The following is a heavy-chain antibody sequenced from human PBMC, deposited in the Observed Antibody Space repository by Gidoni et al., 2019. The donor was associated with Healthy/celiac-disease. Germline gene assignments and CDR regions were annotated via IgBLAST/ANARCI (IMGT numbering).Heavy chain of an antibody. CDR3: AAGPLGYCSGGSCPDYYYGMDV. CDR2: IVVGSGNT. CDR1: GFTFTSSA. V-gene: IGHV1-58*02. J-gene: IGHJ6*02. D-gene: IGHD2-15*01. Sequence: QMQLVQSGPEVKKPGTSVKVSCKASGFTFTSSAMQWVRQARGQRLEWIGWIVVGSGNTNYAQKVQERVTITRDMSTSTAYMELSSLRSEDTAVYYCAAGPLGYCSGGSCPDYYYGMDVWGQGTTVTVSS.